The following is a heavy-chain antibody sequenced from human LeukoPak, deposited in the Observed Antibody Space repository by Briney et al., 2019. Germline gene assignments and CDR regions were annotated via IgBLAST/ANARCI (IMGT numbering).Heavy chain of an antibody. CDR2: IYTSGST. CDR3: ARDGGSSTTDYYYMDV. V-gene: IGHV4-4*07. D-gene: IGHD4-17*01. CDR1: GGSISSYY. Sequence: PSETLSLTCTVSGGSISSYYWSWIRQPAGKGLEWIGRIYTSGSTNYNPSLKSRVTISVDTSKNQFSLKLSSVTAADTAVYYCARDGGSSTTDYYYMDVWGKGTTVTVSS. J-gene: IGHJ6*03.